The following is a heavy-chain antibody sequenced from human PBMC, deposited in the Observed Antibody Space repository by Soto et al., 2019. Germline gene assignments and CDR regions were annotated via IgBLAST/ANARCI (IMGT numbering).Heavy chain of an antibody. CDR2: IIPIFGTA. CDR3: ASCYRGGSCYLDY. J-gene: IGHJ4*02. D-gene: IGHD2-15*01. Sequence: SVKVSCKASGGTFSSYAISWVRQAPGQGLEWMGGIIPIFGTANYAQKFQGRVTITADESTSTAYMELSSLRSEDTAVYYCASCYRGGSCYLDYWGQGTLVTVSS. CDR1: GGTFSSYA. V-gene: IGHV1-69*13.